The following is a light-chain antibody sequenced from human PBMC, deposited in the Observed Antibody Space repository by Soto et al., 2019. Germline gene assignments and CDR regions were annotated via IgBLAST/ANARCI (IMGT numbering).Light chain of an antibody. Sequence: QSALTQPASVSGSPGQSITISCTGSGSDVGAYNYVSWCQQHPGKAPKLLIFAVTTRPSGVSDRFAGSKSGNTASLTISSVQAEDEADYYCSSYTISSTPVVFGGGTKLTVL. V-gene: IGLV2-14*01. CDR2: AVT. CDR3: SSYTISSTPVV. J-gene: IGLJ2*01. CDR1: GSDVGAYNY.